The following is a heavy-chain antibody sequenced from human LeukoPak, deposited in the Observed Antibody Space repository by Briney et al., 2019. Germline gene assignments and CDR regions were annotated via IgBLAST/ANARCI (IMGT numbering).Heavy chain of an antibody. V-gene: IGHV4-39*07. CDR3: ARVWLDSSGYYKYYFDY. D-gene: IGHD3-22*01. CDR2: IYYSGST. CDR1: GGSISSSSYY. Sequence: SETLSLTCTVSGGSISSSSYYWGWIRQPPGKGLEWIGSIYYSGSTYYNPSLKSRVTISVDTSKNQFSLKLSSVTAADTAVYYCARVWLDSSGYYKYYFDYWGQGTLVTVSS. J-gene: IGHJ4*02.